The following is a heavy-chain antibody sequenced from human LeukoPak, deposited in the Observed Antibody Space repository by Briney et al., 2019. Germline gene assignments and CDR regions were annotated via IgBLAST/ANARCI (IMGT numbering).Heavy chain of an antibody. CDR1: GFTFSSYG. V-gene: IGHV3-30*02. CDR2: IRYDGSNK. Sequence: GGSLRLSCAASGFTFSSYGMHWVRQAPGKGLEWVAFIRYDGSNKYYTDSVKGRFTISRDNSKNTLYLQMNSLRAEDTAVYYCAKDLKGPFDDSRGGYWGQGTLVTVSS. CDR3: AKDLKGPFDDSRGGY. J-gene: IGHJ4*02. D-gene: IGHD3-22*01.